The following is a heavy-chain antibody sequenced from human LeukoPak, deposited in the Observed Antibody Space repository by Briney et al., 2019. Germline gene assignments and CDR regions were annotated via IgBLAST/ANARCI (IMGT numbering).Heavy chain of an antibody. V-gene: IGHV3-66*01. CDR2: IYTSGIT. D-gene: IGHD1-26*01. CDR3: AREDAGGTYSFDC. Sequence: GGSLRLSSAVSGFTVSSNFMSWVRQAPGKGPEWVSVIYTSGITYYADSVRGRFTISRDNSKNTLYLQMDSLTAEDTAVYYCAREDAGGTYSFDCWGQGTLVTVSS. CDR1: GFTVSSNF. J-gene: IGHJ4*02.